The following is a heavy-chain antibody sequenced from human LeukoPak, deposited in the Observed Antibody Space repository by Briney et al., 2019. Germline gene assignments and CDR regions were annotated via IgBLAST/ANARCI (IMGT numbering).Heavy chain of an antibody. CDR1: GFTFSNYE. J-gene: IGHJ4*02. CDR2: ISSSGSTI. CDR3: ARAHAVAGL. D-gene: IGHD6-19*01. V-gene: IGHV3-48*03. Sequence: PGGSLRLSCAASGFTFSNYEMNWVRQAPGKGLEWLSYISSSGSTIYYADSVRGRFTSSRDNAKNSLFLLMSSLRAEDTAVYYCARAHAVAGLWGQGTLVTVSS.